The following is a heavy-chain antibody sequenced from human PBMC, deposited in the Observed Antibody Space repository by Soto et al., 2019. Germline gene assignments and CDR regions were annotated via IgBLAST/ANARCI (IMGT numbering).Heavy chain of an antibody. V-gene: IGHV4-34*01. CDR3: ERGRSDFWSGYQKSGFDY. D-gene: IGHD3-3*01. J-gene: IGHJ4*02. CDR2: INHSGST. CDR1: GGSFSGYY. Sequence: QVQLQQWGAGLLKPSETLSLTCAVYGGSFSGYYWSWIRQPPGKGLEWIGEINHSGSTNYNPSLKRRVTISVATSKIQFSLKMSSVTAADTAVYYCERGRSDFWSGYQKSGFDYWGQGTLVTVSS.